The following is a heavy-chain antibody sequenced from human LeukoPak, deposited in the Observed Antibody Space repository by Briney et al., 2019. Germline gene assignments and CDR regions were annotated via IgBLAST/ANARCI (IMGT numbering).Heavy chain of an antibody. D-gene: IGHD5-18*01. J-gene: IGHJ4*02. CDR2: NYYSGST. CDR1: GGSISSYH. V-gene: IGHV4-59*01. Sequence: SETLSLTCTVSGGSISSYHWTWIRQPPGKGLEWIGYNYYSGSTNYNPSLKSRVTISVDTSKNQFSLKLSSVTAADTAVYYCARDTAMGFFDYWGQGTLVIVSS. CDR3: ARDTAMGFFDY.